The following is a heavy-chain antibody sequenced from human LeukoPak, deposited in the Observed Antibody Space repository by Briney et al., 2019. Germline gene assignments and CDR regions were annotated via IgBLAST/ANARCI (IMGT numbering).Heavy chain of an antibody. CDR1: GFTFSSYS. CDR2: ISSSSSYI. CDR3: AREKGVGVPFLYDY. V-gene: IGHV3-21*04. J-gene: IGHJ4*02. Sequence: PGGSLRLSCAASGFTFSSYSMNWVRQAPGKGLEWVSSISSSSSYIYYADSVKGRFTISRDNAKNSLYLQMNSLRAEDTALYYCAREKGVGVPFLYDYWGQGTLVTVSS. D-gene: IGHD1-26*01.